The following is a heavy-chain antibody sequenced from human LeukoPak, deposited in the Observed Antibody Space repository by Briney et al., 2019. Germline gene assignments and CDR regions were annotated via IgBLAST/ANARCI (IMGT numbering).Heavy chain of an antibody. CDR1: GYTFTSYD. CDR3: ASAVGYCSSTSCFFRYYYYGMDV. Sequence: GASVKVSCKASGYTFTSYDINWVRQATGQGLEWMGWMNPNSGNTGYAQKFQGRVTMTRNTSISTAYMELSSLRSEDTAVYYCASAVGYCSSTSCFFRYYYYGMDVWGQGTTVTVSS. V-gene: IGHV1-8*01. D-gene: IGHD2-2*01. J-gene: IGHJ6*02. CDR2: MNPNSGNT.